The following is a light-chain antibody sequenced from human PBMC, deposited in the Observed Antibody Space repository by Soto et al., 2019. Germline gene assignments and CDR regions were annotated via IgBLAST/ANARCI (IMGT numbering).Light chain of an antibody. CDR2: QVS. CDR1: SSDIGGFYY. J-gene: IGLJ1*01. Sequence: QSVLTRPASVSGSPGQSITSSCTGTSSDIGGFYYVSWYQHHPGKDPKLMIYQVSNRPSGVSNRFSGSKSGNTASLTISGLQAEDEADYFCSSYSSSSTFYVFGAGTKVTVL. V-gene: IGLV2-14*01. CDR3: SSYSSSSTFYV.